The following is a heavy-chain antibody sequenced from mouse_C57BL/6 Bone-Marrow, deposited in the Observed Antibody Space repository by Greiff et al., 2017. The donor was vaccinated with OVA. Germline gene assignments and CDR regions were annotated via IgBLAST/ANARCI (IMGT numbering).Heavy chain of an antibody. CDR2: IFPGSGST. V-gene: IGHV1-75*01. D-gene: IGHD2-1*01. CDR3: AREWAYGNYHPYYFDY. CDR1: GYTFTDYY. J-gene: IGHJ2*01. Sequence: QVQLKESGPELVKPGASVKISCKASGYTFTDYYINWVKQRPGQGLEWIGWIFPGSGSTYYNEKFKGKATLTVDKSSSTAYMLLSSLTSEDAAVDFCAREWAYGNYHPYYFDYWGQGTTLTVSS.